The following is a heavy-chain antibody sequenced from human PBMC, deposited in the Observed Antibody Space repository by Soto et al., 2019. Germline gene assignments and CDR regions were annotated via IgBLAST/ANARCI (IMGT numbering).Heavy chain of an antibody. CDR3: ATKVRVTNYLYYGMDV. J-gene: IGHJ6*02. V-gene: IGHV3-30*03. Sequence: QVQLVESGGGVVQPGRALRLSCAASGFSFNTSGMHWVRQAPGKGLVWVAVIAFDGSQEFYGDSVRGRFTISRDNSKNTLFLQIKGLTPEDTAVYYCATKVRVTNYLYYGMDVWGQGTTVTVS. CDR2: IAFDGSQE. D-gene: IGHD2-21*02. CDR1: GFSFNTSG.